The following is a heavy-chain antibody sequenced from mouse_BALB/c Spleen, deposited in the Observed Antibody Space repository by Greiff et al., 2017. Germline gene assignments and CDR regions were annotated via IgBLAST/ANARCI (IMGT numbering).Heavy chain of an antibody. J-gene: IGHJ2*01. CDR2: ISSGGSYT. V-gene: IGHV5-9-3*01. Sequence: EVQLVESGGGLVKPGGSLKLSCAASGFTFSSYAMSWVRQTPEKRLEWVATISSGGSYTYYPDSVKGRFTISRDNAKNTLYLQMSSLRSEDTAMFYCARQEVFDYWGQGTTLTVSS. CDR3: ARQEVFDY. CDR1: GFTFSSYA.